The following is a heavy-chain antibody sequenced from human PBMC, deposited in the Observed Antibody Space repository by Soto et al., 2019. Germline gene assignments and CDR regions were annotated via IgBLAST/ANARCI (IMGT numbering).Heavy chain of an antibody. CDR2: IYYSGGT. Sequence: SETLSLTCTVSGGSISSGGYYWSWIRQHPGKGLEWIGYIYYSGGTYYNPSLKASVTISVDTSKNQFSLKLSSVTAAETAVYYCARYPYYYDSSGYWYYFDYWGQGTLVTVSS. CDR1: GGSISSGGYY. D-gene: IGHD3-22*01. V-gene: IGHV4-31*01. CDR3: ARYPYYYDSSGYWYYFDY. J-gene: IGHJ4*02.